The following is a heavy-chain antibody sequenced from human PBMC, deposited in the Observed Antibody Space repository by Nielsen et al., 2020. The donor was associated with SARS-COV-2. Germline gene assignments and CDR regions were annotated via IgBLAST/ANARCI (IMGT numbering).Heavy chain of an antibody. Sequence: ASVKVSCKASGYTFTSYYMHWVRQAPGQGLEWMGRINPNSGGTNYAQKFQGRVTMTRDTSISTAYMELSRLRSDDTAVYYCVREYIVVVPAAKAYYYGMDVWGQGTTGTVSS. CDR2: INPNSGGT. D-gene: IGHD2-2*01. CDR1: GYTFTSYY. V-gene: IGHV1-2*06. CDR3: VREYIVVVPAAKAYYYGMDV. J-gene: IGHJ6*02.